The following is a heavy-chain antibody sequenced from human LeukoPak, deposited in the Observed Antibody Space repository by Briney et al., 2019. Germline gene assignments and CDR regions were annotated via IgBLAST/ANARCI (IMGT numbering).Heavy chain of an antibody. D-gene: IGHD6-19*01. Sequence: PGGPLRLSCAASGFTYSNHWMSWVRQAPGKGLDWVGNIKEDGSQKYYAGSVKGRFTISRDNAKNSLYLQMNSLRVEDTAVYYCARDGGWGWDYWGQGTLVTVSS. CDR1: GFTYSNHW. V-gene: IGHV3-7*01. CDR2: IKEDGSQK. J-gene: IGHJ4*02. CDR3: ARDGGWGWDY.